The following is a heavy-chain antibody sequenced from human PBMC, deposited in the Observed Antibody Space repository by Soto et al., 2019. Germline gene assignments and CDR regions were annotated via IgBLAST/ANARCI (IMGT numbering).Heavy chain of an antibody. D-gene: IGHD2-15*01. V-gene: IGHV1-2*04. J-gene: IGHJ4*02. CDR3: ARDSGSFDY. CDR2: INPNSGDT. Sequence: GASVKVSCKASGYTFTGYYIHWLRQAPGQGLEWMGRINPNSGDTHFAQKFQGWVTMTRDTSIGTAYMEPTRLRSDDTAVYFCARDSGSFDYWGQGTLVTVSS. CDR1: GYTFTGYY.